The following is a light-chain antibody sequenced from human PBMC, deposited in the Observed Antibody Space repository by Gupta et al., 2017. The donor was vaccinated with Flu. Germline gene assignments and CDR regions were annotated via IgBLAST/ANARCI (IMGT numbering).Light chain of an antibody. CDR1: QGISSY. CDR3: QQGDSTPHT. Sequence: PSSLSASVGDRVTISCRASQGISSYLVCDLQKPAKAPKLLIYAATRWESGVPSRFSGSVSGTEFTLTSSRLQPEDCGAYYCQQGDSTPHTFGGGTKVEIK. V-gene: IGKV1-39*01. J-gene: IGKJ4*01. CDR2: AAT.